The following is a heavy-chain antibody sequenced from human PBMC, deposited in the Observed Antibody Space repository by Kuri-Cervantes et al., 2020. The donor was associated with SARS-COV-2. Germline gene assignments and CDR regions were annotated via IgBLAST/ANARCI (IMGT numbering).Heavy chain of an antibody. CDR2: MYPNSGNT. J-gene: IGHJ6*03. CDR3: ARDTTVSAMDV. V-gene: IGHV1-8*03. CDR1: GYTFTSYG. D-gene: IGHD4-11*01. Sequence: ASVKVSCKASGYTFTSYGISWVRQAPGQGLEWMGWMYPNSGNTGYAQKFQGRVTITRNTSISTAYMELSSLRSEDTAVYYCARDTTVSAMDVWGKGTTVTVSS.